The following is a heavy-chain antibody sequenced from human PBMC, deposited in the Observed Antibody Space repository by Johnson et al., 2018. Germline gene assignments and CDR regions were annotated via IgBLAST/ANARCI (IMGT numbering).Heavy chain of an antibody. J-gene: IGHJ6*04. CDR2: IIPIFGTA. CDR1: GGTFSSYA. CDR3: AGEPGYSGQASGAMDV. D-gene: IGHD1-26*01. Sequence: QVQLQESGAEVKKPGSSVKVSCKASGGTFSSYAISWVRQAPGQGLEWMGGIIPIFGTANYAQKFQGRVTITADESTSTAYMELSSLRSEDTAVYYGAGEPGYSGQASGAMDVWGKGTTVTVSS. V-gene: IGHV1-69*01.